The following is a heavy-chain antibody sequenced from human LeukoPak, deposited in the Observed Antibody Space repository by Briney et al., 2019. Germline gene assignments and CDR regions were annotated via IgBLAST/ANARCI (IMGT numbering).Heavy chain of an antibody. D-gene: IGHD3-22*01. J-gene: IGHJ4*02. CDR1: GGTFSSYA. Sequence: GASVKVSCKASGGTFSSYAISWVRQAPGQGLEWMGWISAYNGNTNYAQKLQGRVTMTTDTSTSTAYMELRSLRSDDTAVYYCARGGDYYDSSLFDYWGQGTLVTVSS. CDR3: ARGGDYYDSSLFDY. V-gene: IGHV1-18*01. CDR2: ISAYNGNT.